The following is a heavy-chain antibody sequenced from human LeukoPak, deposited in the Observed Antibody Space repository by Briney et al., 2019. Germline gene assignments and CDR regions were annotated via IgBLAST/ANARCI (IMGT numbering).Heavy chain of an antibody. J-gene: IGHJ6*03. D-gene: IGHD2-2*02. CDR1: GFTFGDYA. CDR2: IRSKAYGGTT. V-gene: IGHV3-49*04. Sequence: PGGSLRLSCTASGFTFGDYAMSWVRQAPGKGLEWVGFIRSKAYGGTTEYAASVKGRLTISRDDSKSIAYLQMNSLKTEDTAVYYCTRPVVPAAINFDYYYYMDVWGKGTTVTVSS. CDR3: TRPVVPAAINFDYYYYMDV.